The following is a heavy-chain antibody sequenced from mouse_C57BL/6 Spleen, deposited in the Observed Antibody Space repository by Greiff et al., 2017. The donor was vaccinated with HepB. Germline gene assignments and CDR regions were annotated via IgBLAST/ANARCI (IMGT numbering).Heavy chain of an antibody. D-gene: IGHD1-1*01. CDR3: ARRVYYGSSHWYFDV. Sequence: QVQLQQSGAELVKPGASVKMSRKASGYTFTTYPIEWMKQNHGKSLEWIGNFHPYNDDTKYNEKFKGKATLTVEKSSSTVYLELSRLTSDDSAVYYCARRVYYGSSHWYFDVWGTGTTVTVSS. J-gene: IGHJ1*03. V-gene: IGHV1-47*01. CDR1: GYTFTTYP. CDR2: FHPYNDDT.